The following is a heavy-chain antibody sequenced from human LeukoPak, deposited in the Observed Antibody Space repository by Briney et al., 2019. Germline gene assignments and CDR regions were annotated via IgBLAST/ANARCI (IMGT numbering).Heavy chain of an antibody. D-gene: IGHD3-22*01. CDR1: GFTFNYYY. V-gene: IGHV4-34*01. CDR2: INHSGRT. Sequence: KPGGSLRLSCAASGFTFNYYYMSWIRQPPGKGLEWIGEINHSGRTNYNPSLKSRVTISVDTSKSQFSLMLSSVTAADTAVYYCARSYYYDSSGYLADYWGQGTLVTVSS. CDR3: ARSYYYDSSGYLADY. J-gene: IGHJ4*02.